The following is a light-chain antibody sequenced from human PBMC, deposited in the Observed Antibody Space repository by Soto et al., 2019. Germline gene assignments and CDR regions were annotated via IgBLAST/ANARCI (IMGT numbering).Light chain of an antibody. CDR1: QSVLYSSNNKKL. CDR3: QQYHSPPLA. Sequence: DIVMTQSPDSLAVSLGERATINCKSSQSVLYSSNNKKLLAWYQQKPGQPPKLLFYWASTRESGVPDRFSGSGSGTDFTLTISSLQAEDVAVYYCQQYHSPPLAFGGGTKVEIK. J-gene: IGKJ4*01. V-gene: IGKV4-1*01. CDR2: WAS.